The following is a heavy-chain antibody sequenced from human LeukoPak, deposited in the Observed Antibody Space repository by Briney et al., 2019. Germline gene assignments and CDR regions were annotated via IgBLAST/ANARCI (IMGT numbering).Heavy chain of an antibody. J-gene: IGHJ3*02. V-gene: IGHV4-39*07. Sequence: SSETLSLTCTVSGGSISSSSYYWGWIRQPPGKGLEWIGSIYYSGSTYYNPSLKSRVTISVDTSKNQFSLKLSSVTAADTAVYYCARRNAAVAGPAAFDIWGQGTMVTVSS. CDR2: IYYSGST. CDR3: ARRNAAVAGPAAFDI. CDR1: GGSISSSSYY. D-gene: IGHD6-19*01.